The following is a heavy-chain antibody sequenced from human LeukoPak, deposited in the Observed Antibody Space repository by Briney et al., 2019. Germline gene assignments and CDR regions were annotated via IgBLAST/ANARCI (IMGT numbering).Heavy chain of an antibody. D-gene: IGHD3-22*01. CDR2: FDPEDGET. CDR1: GYTLTELS. Sequence: GASVKVSCKVSGYTLTELSMHWVRQAPGKGLEWMGGFDPEDGETIYAQKFQGRVTTTEDTSTDTAYMELCSLRSEDTAVYYCATDGSGFFDYWGQGTLVTVSS. CDR3: ATDGSGFFDY. J-gene: IGHJ4*02. V-gene: IGHV1-24*01.